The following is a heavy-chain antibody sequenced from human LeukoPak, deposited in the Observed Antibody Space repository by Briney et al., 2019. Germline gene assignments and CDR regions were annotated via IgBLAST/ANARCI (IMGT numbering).Heavy chain of an antibody. CDR1: GGSISSSSYY. V-gene: IGHV4-39*01. J-gene: IGHJ3*02. CDR2: IYYSGST. D-gene: IGHD7-27*01. Sequence: SETLSLTCTVSGGSISSSSYYWGWIRQPPGKGLEWIGSIYYSGSTYYSPSLKSRVAISVDTSKNQFSLKLSSVTAADTAVYYCARQSRTGEDAFDIWGQGTMVTVSS. CDR3: ARQSRTGEDAFDI.